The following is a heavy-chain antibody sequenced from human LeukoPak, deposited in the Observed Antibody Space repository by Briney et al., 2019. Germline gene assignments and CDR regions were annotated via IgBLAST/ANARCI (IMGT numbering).Heavy chain of an antibody. CDR1: GYTFTSYG. J-gene: IGHJ4*02. CDR2: IIPILGIA. D-gene: IGHD6-13*01. Sequence: SVKVSCKASGYTFTSYGISWVRQAPGQGLEWMGRIIPILGIANYAQKFQGRVTITADKSTSTAYMELSSLRSEDTAVYYCARARGSSSWYYFDYWGQGTLVTVSS. V-gene: IGHV1-69*04. CDR3: ARARGSSSWYYFDY.